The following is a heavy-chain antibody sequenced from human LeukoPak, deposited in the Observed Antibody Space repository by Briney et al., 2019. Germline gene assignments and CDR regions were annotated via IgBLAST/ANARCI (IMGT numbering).Heavy chain of an antibody. CDR1: GYTFTSYY. Sequence: ASVKVSCKASGYTFTSYYMHWVRQAPGQGLEWMGIINPSGGSTSYAQKFQGRVTMTRDMSTSTVYMELSSLRSEDTAVYYCARRRGGYYGSGSYSNWFDPWGQGTLVTVSS. CDR3: ARRRGGYYGSGSYSNWFDP. J-gene: IGHJ5*02. CDR2: INPSGGST. D-gene: IGHD3-10*01. V-gene: IGHV1-46*01.